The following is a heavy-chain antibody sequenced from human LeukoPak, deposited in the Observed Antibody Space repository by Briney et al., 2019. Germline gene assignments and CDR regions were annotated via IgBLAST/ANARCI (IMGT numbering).Heavy chain of an antibody. Sequence: SETLSLTCTVSGGSINFYYWSWIRQPAGKGLEWIGHIDTSGTTYYNPSLKSRVTMSTDTSKNQFSLKLSSVTAADTAIYYCARDAKYYYGSRTFFFFEYWGQGTLLTVSS. D-gene: IGHD3-10*01. CDR3: ARDAKYYYGSRTFFFFEY. CDR1: GGSINFYY. CDR2: IDTSGTT. V-gene: IGHV4-4*07. J-gene: IGHJ4*02.